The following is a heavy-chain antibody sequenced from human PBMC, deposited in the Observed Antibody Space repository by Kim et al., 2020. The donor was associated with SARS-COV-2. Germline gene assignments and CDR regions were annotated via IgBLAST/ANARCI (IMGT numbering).Heavy chain of an antibody. CDR1: GFTFSSYA. CDR3: AKSKGVLRYFDWLFIGYFDL. Sequence: GGSLRLSCAASGFTFSSYAMSWVRQAPGKGLEWVSAISGSGGSTYYADSVKGRFTISRDNSKNTLYLQMNSLRAEDTAVYYCAKSKGVLRYFDWLFIGYFDLWGRGTLVTVSS. CDR2: ISGSGGST. D-gene: IGHD3-9*01. V-gene: IGHV3-23*01. J-gene: IGHJ2*01.